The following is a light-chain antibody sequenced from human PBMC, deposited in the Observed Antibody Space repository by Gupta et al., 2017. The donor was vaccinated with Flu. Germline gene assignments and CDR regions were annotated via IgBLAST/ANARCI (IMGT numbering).Light chain of an antibody. CDR1: QSVSNN. Sequence: EIVMTQAPATLSVSPGERATLSCRASQSVSNNLAWYQQKPGQAPRLLIYDASTRATGIPVRFSGSGSGTEFSLTISSLQSEDFAVYYCQQYNKWPPGIAFGQGTRLEIK. J-gene: IGKJ5*01. CDR3: QQYNKWPPGIA. CDR2: DAS. V-gene: IGKV3-15*01.